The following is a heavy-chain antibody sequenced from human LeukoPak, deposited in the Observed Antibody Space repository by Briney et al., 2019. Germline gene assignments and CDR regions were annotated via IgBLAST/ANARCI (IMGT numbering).Heavy chain of an antibody. V-gene: IGHV3-23*01. D-gene: IGHD2-2*02. Sequence: PGGSLRLSCAASGFTFSSYAMSCVRQAPGKGLEWVSGISGSGGSTYYADSVKGRFTISRDNSKHTPYLQMNSLRAEDTAVYYCAKGYCRGISCYSDYWGQGTLVTVSS. CDR3: AKGYCRGISCYSDY. CDR2: ISGSGGST. CDR1: GFTFSSYA. J-gene: IGHJ4*02.